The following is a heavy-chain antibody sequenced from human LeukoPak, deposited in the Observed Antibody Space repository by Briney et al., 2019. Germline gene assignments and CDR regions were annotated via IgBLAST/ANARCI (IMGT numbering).Heavy chain of an antibody. CDR1: GGSFSGYY. CDR3: AREDSGYDPFDY. Sequence: SETLSLTCAVYGGSFSGYYWSWIRQPPGKGLEWIGEVNHSGSTNYNPSLKSRVTISVDTSKNQFSQKLSSVTAADTAVYYCAREDSGYDPFDYWGQGTLVTVSS. CDR2: VNHSGST. D-gene: IGHD5-12*01. J-gene: IGHJ4*02. V-gene: IGHV4-34*01.